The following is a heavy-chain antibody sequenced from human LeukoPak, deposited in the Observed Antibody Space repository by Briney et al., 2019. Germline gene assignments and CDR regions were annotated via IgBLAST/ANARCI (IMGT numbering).Heavy chain of an antibody. D-gene: IGHD6-13*01. J-gene: IGHJ4*02. CDR3: ARREIAAAGSFFDY. V-gene: IGHV4-34*01. Sequence: SETLSLTCAVYGGSFSGYYWSWIRQPPGKGLEWIGEINHSGSTNHNPSLKSRVTISVDTSKNQFSLKLSSVTAADTAVYYCARREIAAAGSFFDYWGQGTLVTVSS. CDR2: INHSGST. CDR1: GGSFSGYY.